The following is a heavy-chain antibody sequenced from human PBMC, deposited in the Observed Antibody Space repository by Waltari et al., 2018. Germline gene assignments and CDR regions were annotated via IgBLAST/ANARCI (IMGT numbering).Heavy chain of an antibody. D-gene: IGHD5-12*01. CDR2: IDPGYSGT. Sequence: EVQLVQSGAEVKKPGESLKISCKGSGYSFTSYWIGWVRQRPGIGLEWMAIIDPGYSGTRYSPPCQGRVPISADKSISTSYLQWSSLKAPDTAMYYCARCGYPREFTDYWGQGTLVTVSS. CDR3: ARCGYPREFTDY. V-gene: IGHV5-51*03. CDR1: GYSFTSYW. J-gene: IGHJ4*02.